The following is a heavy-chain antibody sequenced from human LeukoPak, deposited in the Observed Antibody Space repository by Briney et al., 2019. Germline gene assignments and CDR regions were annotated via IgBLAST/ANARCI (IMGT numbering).Heavy chain of an antibody. CDR2: IKQDGSEK. CDR1: GFTFSNYW. D-gene: IGHD3-16*02. V-gene: IGHV3-7*02. Sequence: GGSLRLSCAASGFTFSNYWMSWVRQAPGKGLEWVANIKQDGSEKYYVESVKGRFTISRDNAKNSLYLQINSLRADDTAVYYCATETFGGVIDHKPEYFQHWGQGTLVTVSS. CDR3: ATETFGGVIDHKPEYFQH. J-gene: IGHJ1*01.